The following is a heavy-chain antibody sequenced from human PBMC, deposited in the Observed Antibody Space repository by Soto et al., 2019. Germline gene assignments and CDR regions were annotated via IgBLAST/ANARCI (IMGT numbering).Heavy chain of an antibody. CDR3: ARQKVGFDY. CDR2: IRGSGDTT. CDR1: GFTFSTYA. J-gene: IGHJ4*02. Sequence: EVQLLESGGGLIQPGGSLRLSCAASGFTFSTYAMSWVRQAPGKGLEWVSAIRGSGDTTYYADSVKGRFTISRDNAKNSLYLQMNSLRAEDTAVYYCARQKVGFDYWGQGTLVTVSS. V-gene: IGHV3-23*01.